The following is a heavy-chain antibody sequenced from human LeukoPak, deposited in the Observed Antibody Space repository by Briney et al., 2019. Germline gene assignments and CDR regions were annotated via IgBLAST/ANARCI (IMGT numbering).Heavy chain of an antibody. V-gene: IGHV4-59*01. Sequence: TSETLSPTCIVSGVSITNYYWTWIRQPPGEGLEWIGYIYYSGSTNYNPSLKSRVTISVDTSKNQFSLKLSSVTAADTAVYYCARVTEDSYYYDSSGYYYYFDYWGQGTLVTVSS. CDR3: ARVTEDSYYYDSSGYYYYFDY. CDR2: IYYSGST. D-gene: IGHD3-22*01. J-gene: IGHJ4*02. CDR1: GVSITNYY.